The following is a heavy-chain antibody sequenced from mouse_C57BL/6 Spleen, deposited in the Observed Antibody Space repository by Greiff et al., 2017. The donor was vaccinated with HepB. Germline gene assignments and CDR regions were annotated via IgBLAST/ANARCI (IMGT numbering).Heavy chain of an antibody. CDR3: ARDRAPPGNYGGNAMDY. V-gene: IGHV5-4*01. D-gene: IGHD2-1*01. Sequence: EVQVVESGGGLVKPGGSLKLSCAASGFTFSSYAMSWVRQTPEKRLEWVATISDGGSYTYYPDNVKGRFTISRDNAKNNLYLQMSHLKSEDTAMYYCARDRAPPGNYGGNAMDYWGQGTSVTVSS. CDR2: ISDGGSYT. J-gene: IGHJ4*01. CDR1: GFTFSSYA.